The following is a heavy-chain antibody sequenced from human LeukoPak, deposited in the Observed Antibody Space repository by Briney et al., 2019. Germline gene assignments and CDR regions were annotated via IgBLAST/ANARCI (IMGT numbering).Heavy chain of an antibody. V-gene: IGHV1-2*04. J-gene: IGHJ4*02. CDR1: GYTFTGYY. CDR3: ARDSSGYYSY. D-gene: IGHD3-22*01. CDR2: INPNSGGT. Sequence: ASVKVSCKASGYTFTGYYMHWVRQAPGQGLEWVGWINPNSGGTNYAQKFQGWVTMTRNTSISTAYMELSSLRSEDTAVYYCARDSSGYYSYWGQGTLVTVSS.